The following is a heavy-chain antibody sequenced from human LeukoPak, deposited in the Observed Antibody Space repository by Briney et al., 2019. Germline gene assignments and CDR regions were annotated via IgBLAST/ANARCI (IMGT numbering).Heavy chain of an antibody. Sequence: SVKVSCKASGGTFSGYAISWVRQAPGQGLGWMGRIIPIFGTANYAQKFQGRVTITTDESTSTAYMELSSLRSEDTAVYYCASDHTAMVTLDYWGQGTLVTVSS. V-gene: IGHV1-69*05. J-gene: IGHJ4*02. CDR3: ASDHTAMVTLDY. CDR2: IIPIFGTA. D-gene: IGHD5-18*01. CDR1: GGTFSGYA.